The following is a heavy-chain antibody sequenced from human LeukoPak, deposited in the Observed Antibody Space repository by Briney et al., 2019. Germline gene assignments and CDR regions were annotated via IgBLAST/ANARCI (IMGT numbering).Heavy chain of an antibody. V-gene: IGHV4-59*08. CDR2: IYYSGST. Sequence: PSETLSLTCTVSGGSISSYYWSWIRQPPGKGLEWIGYIYYSGSTNYNPSLKSRVTISVDTSKNQFSLKLSSVTAADTAVYYCARPKEVAEDDAFDIWGQGTMVTVSS. D-gene: IGHD6-19*01. CDR1: GGSISSYY. CDR3: ARPKEVAEDDAFDI. J-gene: IGHJ3*02.